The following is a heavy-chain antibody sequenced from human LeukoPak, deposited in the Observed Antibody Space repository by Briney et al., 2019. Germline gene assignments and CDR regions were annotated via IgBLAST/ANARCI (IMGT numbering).Heavy chain of an antibody. Sequence: GRSLRLSCAASGFXFSSYGMHWVRQAPGKGLKWVAVLSYDGSNEYYADSVKGRFTISRDNSKNTLYLQMNSLRVEDTAVYYCAGSWFYRDYFEYWGQGTLVTVSS. D-gene: IGHD3-10*01. CDR3: AGSWFYRDYFEY. V-gene: IGHV3-30*03. J-gene: IGHJ4*02. CDR1: GFXFSSYG. CDR2: LSYDGSNE.